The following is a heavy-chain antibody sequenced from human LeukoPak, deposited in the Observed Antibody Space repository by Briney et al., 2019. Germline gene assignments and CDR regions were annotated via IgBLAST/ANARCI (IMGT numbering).Heavy chain of an antibody. D-gene: IGHD3-3*01. CDR2: IYYSGST. V-gene: IGHV4-39*07. CDR1: GGSISSSSYY. J-gene: IGHJ5*02. Sequence: SETLSLTCTVSGGSISSSSYYWGWIRQPPGKGLEWIGSIYYSGSTYYNPSLKSRVTISVDTSKNQFSLKLSSVTAADTAVYYCARGGITIFGVVTDNWFDPWGQGTLVTVSS. CDR3: ARGGITIFGVVTDNWFDP.